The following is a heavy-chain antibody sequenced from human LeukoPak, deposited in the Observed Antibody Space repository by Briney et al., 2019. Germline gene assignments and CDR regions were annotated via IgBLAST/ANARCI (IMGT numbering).Heavy chain of an antibody. CDR1: GGSISSYY. D-gene: IGHD6-6*01. CDR3: ARDSRFSSIAARYLDVFDI. J-gene: IGHJ3*02. V-gene: IGHV4-59*01. Sequence: SETLSLTCTVSGGSISSYYWSWIRQPPGKGLEWIGCIYYSGSTEYNPSLKSRVTISVDTSKNQFSLKLRSVTAADTAVYYSARDSRFSSIAARYLDVFDIWGQGTMVTVSS. CDR2: IYYSGST.